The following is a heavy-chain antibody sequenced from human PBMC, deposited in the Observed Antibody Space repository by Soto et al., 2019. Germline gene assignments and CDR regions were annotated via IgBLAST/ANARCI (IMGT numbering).Heavy chain of an antibody. CDR2: INQGGSVK. CDR3: ARLTEAVTTFVY. V-gene: IGHV3-7*03. Sequence: GGSLRLSCEASGFALSPYWMSWVRQAPGNGLEWVASINQGGSVKHYVDSVRGRFTISRDNAKNSLFLQMNSLSAEDTAVYFCARLTEAVTTFVYWGQGTPVTVSS. J-gene: IGHJ4*02. D-gene: IGHD1-1*01. CDR1: GFALSPYW.